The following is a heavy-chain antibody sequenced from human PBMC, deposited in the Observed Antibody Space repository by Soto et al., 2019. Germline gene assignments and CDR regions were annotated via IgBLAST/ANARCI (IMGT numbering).Heavy chain of an antibody. CDR1: GGSISSGGYY. D-gene: IGHD3-22*01. CDR2: IYYSGST. V-gene: IGHV4-31*03. J-gene: IGHJ4*02. CDR3: AVDYDSSGYSFDY. Sequence: PSETLSLTCTVSGGSISSGGYYWSWIRHHPGKGLEWIGYIYYSGSTYYNPSLKSRVTISVDTSKNQFSLKLSSVTAADTAVYYCAVDYDSSGYSFDYWGQGTLVTVSS.